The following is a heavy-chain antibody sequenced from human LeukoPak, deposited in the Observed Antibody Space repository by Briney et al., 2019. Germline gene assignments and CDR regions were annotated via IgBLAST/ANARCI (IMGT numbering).Heavy chain of an antibody. V-gene: IGHV3-7*01. CDR2: LNQHGSDK. D-gene: IGHD1-26*01. J-gene: IGHJ4*02. CDR3: SIHTRDGWAFDY. Sequence: GGSLRLSCAASGFTFPSYWMTWVRQAPGKGLEWVASLNQHGSDKYYVDSVKGRFTVSRDNPNNSLYLQMNTLRAEDTAVYYCSIHTRDGWAFDYWGQGTLVTVSS. CDR1: GFTFPSYW.